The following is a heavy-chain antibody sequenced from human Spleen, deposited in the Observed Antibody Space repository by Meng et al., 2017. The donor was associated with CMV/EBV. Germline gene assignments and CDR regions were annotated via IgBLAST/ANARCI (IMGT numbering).Heavy chain of an antibody. J-gene: IGHJ6*02. CDR1: GFTFSSYW. Sequence: GESLKISCAASGFTFSSYWMSWVRQAPGKGLEWVANIKQDGSEKYYVDSVKGRFTISRDNAKNSLYLQMNSLRAEDTAVYYCAREVGRNYDFWSGYYPNYYYYGMDVWGQGTTVTVSS. D-gene: IGHD3-3*01. CDR3: AREVGRNYDFWSGYYPNYYYYGMDV. V-gene: IGHV3-7*01. CDR2: IKQDGSEK.